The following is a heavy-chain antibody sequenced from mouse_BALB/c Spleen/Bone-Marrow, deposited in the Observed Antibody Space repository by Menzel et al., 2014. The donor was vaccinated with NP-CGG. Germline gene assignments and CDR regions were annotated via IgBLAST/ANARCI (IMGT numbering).Heavy chain of an antibody. CDR3: TKEWYYGFDY. J-gene: IGHJ2*01. CDR1: GYSFTSYW. V-gene: IGHV1-5*01. CDR2: IYPGNSDT. D-gene: IGHD1-1*01. Sequence: VQLKQSGTVLARPGASVKMSCKASGYSFTSYWMHWVKQRPGQGLEWIGAIYPGNSDTSYNQKFKGKAKLTAVTSASTAYMELSSLTNEDSAVYYCTKEWYYGFDYWGQGTTLTVSS.